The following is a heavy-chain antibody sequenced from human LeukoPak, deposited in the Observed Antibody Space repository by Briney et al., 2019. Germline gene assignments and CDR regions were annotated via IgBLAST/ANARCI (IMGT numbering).Heavy chain of an antibody. J-gene: IGHJ4*02. CDR2: IYPDDSDT. CDR3: ARRRGRAVIAAADYDY. CDR1: GYSFIRYW. D-gene: IGHD6-13*01. V-gene: IGHV5-51*01. Sequence: GESLKISCKGSGYSFIRYWIGWVRQMPGKGLEWMGIIYPDDSDTRYRPSFQGQVTISADKSISTAYLQWSSLKASDTAMYYCARRRGRAVIAAADYDYWGQGTLVTVSS.